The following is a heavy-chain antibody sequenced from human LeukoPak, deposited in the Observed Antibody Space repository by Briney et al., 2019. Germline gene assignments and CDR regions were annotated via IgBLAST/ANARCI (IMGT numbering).Heavy chain of an antibody. D-gene: IGHD3-10*01. Sequence: PSETLSLTCTVSGGSISSHYWSWIRQPPGKGLEWIGYIYYSGSTNYNPSLKSRVTISVDTSKNQFSLKLSSVTAADTAVYYCARALKGHYGSGSHFDYWGQGTLVTVSS. CDR3: ARALKGHYGSGSHFDY. CDR1: GGSISSHY. V-gene: IGHV4-59*11. J-gene: IGHJ4*02. CDR2: IYYSGST.